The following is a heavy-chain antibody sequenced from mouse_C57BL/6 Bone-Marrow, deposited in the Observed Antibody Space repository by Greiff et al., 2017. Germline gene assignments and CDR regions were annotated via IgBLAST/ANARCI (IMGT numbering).Heavy chain of an antibody. J-gene: IGHJ2*01. D-gene: IGHD2-3*01. CDR2: IYPGSGST. CDR3: ARERGWLLHFDY. CDR1: GYTFTSYW. V-gene: IGHV1-55*01. Sequence: QVQLKQPGAELVKPGASVKMSCKASGYTFTSYWITWVKQRPGQGLEWIGDIYPGSGSTNYNEKFKSKATLTVDTASSTAYMQLSSLTSEDSAVYYCARERGWLLHFDYWGQGTTLTVSS.